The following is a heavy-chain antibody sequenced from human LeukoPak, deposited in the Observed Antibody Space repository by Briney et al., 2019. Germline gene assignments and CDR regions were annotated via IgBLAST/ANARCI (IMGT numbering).Heavy chain of an antibody. Sequence: ASVKVSCKASGYTFTSYYMHWVRQAPGQGLEWMGIINPSGGSTSYAQKFQGRVTMTRDTSTSTVYMELSSLRSEDTAVYYCASGYSYGWGLYYYMDVWGKGTTVTVSS. CDR1: GYTFTSYY. CDR2: INPSGGST. J-gene: IGHJ6*03. CDR3: ASGYSYGWGLYYYMDV. V-gene: IGHV1-46*01. D-gene: IGHD5-18*01.